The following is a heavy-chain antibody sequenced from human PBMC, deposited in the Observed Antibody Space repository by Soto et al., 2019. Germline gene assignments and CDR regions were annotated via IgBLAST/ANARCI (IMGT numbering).Heavy chain of an antibody. J-gene: IGHJ4*02. CDR3: ARDIPSSIASAPFEY. Sequence: ASVKVSCKASGYTFISWGFSWVWQAPGQGLEWMGWINTYNGDTDYAQKFQGRITMATDTSTNTAYMELMSLRSDDTAVYYCARDIPSSIASAPFEYWGQGTLVTVSS. CDR1: GYTFISWG. V-gene: IGHV1-18*01. D-gene: IGHD6-13*01. CDR2: INTYNGDT.